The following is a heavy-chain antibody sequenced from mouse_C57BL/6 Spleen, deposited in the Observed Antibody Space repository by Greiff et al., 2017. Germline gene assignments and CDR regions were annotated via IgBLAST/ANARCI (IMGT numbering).Heavy chain of an antibody. J-gene: IGHJ2*01. CDR3: ARAATDYFDY. V-gene: IGHV3-6*01. CDR2: ISYDGSN. D-gene: IGHD1-1*01. CDR1: GYSITSGYY. Sequence: DVQLQESGPGLVKPSQSLSLTCSVTGYSITSGYYWNWIRQFPGNKLEWMGYISYDGSNNYNPSLKNRISITRDTSKNQFFLKLNSVTTEDTATYYCARAATDYFDYWGQGTTLTVSS.